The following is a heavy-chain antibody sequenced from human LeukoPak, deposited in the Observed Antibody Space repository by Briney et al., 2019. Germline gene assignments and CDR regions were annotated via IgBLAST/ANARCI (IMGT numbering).Heavy chain of an antibody. CDR1: GFSLNTSGVC. V-gene: IGHV2-5*02. Sequence: GSGPTLVKPTQTLTLTCTFSGFSLNTSGVCVGWIRQPPGKALEWLALIYWDDDKRYSPSLKNRLTITKNTSKNQVVLTMTNMDPVDTATYYCAHRLDSDWAFDYWGQGTLVTVSS. D-gene: IGHD6-19*01. J-gene: IGHJ4*02. CDR2: IYWDDDK. CDR3: AHRLDSDWAFDY.